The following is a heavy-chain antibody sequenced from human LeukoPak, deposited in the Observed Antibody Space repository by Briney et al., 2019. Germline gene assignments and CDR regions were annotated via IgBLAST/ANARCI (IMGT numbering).Heavy chain of an antibody. CDR2: INPDSGGT. CDR1: GYTFIGYY. CDR3: ARRMAESYYDSSGYPSLGY. D-gene: IGHD3-22*01. Sequence: ASVKVSCKASGYTFIGYYMHRVRQAPGQGVEWMGWINPDSGGTNYAQQFQGRVTMTRDTSISTAYMDLSRLTSDDTGVYYCARRMAESYYDSSGYPSLGYWGQGTLVTVSS. V-gene: IGHV1-2*02. J-gene: IGHJ4*02.